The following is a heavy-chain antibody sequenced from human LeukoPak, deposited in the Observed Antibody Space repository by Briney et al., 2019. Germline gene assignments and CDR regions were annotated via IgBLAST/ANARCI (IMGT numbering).Heavy chain of an antibody. CDR3: ARGGNSAPDAFDI. CDR2: IWCDGSNK. CDR1: GFTFSSYG. V-gene: IGHV3-33*01. D-gene: IGHD4-23*01. Sequence: PGGSLRLSCAASGFTFSSYGMHWVRQAPGKGLEWVAVIWCDGSNKYYADSVKGRFTISRDNSKNTLYLQMNSLRAEDTAVYYCARGGNSAPDAFDIWGQGTMVTVSS. J-gene: IGHJ3*02.